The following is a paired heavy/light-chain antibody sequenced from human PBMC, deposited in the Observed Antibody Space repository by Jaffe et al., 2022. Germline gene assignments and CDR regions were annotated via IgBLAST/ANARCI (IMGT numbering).Light chain of an antibody. V-gene: IGLV3-1*01. J-gene: IGLJ2*01. CDR2: QDT. CDR3: QAWDSNTVV. Sequence: SYELTQPPSVSVSPGQTASITCSGDKLGDKYPCWYQQKPGQSPVLVIYQDTKRPSGIPERFSGSNSGNTATLTISGTQAMDEADYYCQAWDSNTVVFGGGTKLTVL. CDR1: KLGDKY.
Heavy chain of an antibody. CDR2: IYSDGST. CDR1: GFTVSSNY. Sequence: EVQLVESGGSLVQPGGSLRLSCAASGFTVSSNYMTWVRQAPGKGLEWVSVIYSDGSTYYADSVKGRFTISRHNSKNTLYLQMNSLRAEDTAVYYCSTMIRGGVKYDAFDIWGQGTMVTVSS. J-gene: IGHJ3*02. D-gene: IGHD3-10*01. V-gene: IGHV3-53*04. CDR3: STMIRGGVKYDAFDI.